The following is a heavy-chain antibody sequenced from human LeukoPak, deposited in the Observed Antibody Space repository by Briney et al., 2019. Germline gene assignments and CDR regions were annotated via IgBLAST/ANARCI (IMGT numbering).Heavy chain of an antibody. CDR2: ISAYNGNT. CDR3: ARALGYCSTLNCRYYLDY. V-gene: IGHV1-18*01. D-gene: IGHD2-2*01. J-gene: IGHJ4*02. Sequence: ASVKVSCKASGYTFTSYGISWVRQAPGQGLEWMGWISAYNGNTNYAQKLQGRVTMTTDTSTSTAYMELRSLRSDDTAVYYCARALGYCSTLNCRYYLDYWGQGTLVTVSS. CDR1: GYTFTSYG.